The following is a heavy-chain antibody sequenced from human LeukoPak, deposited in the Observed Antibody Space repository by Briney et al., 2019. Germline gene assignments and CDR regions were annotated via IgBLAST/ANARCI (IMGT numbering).Heavy chain of an antibody. CDR1: GGSSSGYY. D-gene: IGHD3-22*01. Sequence: SETLSLTCAVYGGSSSGYYWTWIRQTPEKGLEWIGEMNPSGSTSYNPSLESRVTISVDTSKNQFSLKLSSVTAADTAVYYCARGRQDVTMIVVVMTAVSYYLDVRGKGTTVTVS. CDR3: ARGRQDVTMIVVVMTAVSYYLDV. V-gene: IGHV4-34*01. CDR2: MNPSGST. J-gene: IGHJ6*03.